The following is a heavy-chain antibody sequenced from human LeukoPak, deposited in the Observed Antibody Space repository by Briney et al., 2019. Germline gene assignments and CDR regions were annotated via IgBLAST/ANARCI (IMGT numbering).Heavy chain of an antibody. CDR3: ARDLSPSHMVAAIVAY. Sequence: ASVKVSCKAFGYTFTGYYIHWVRQAPGQGLEWMGWINPNSGGTNYAQKFQGRVTMTRDTSIDTAYMELSGLRSDDTAMFYCARDLSPSHMVAAIVAYWGQGTLVTVSS. J-gene: IGHJ4*02. CDR1: GYTFTGYY. CDR2: INPNSGGT. D-gene: IGHD5-12*01. V-gene: IGHV1-2*02.